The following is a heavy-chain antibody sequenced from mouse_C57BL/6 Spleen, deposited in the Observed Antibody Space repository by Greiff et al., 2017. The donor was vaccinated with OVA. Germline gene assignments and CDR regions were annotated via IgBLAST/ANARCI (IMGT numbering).Heavy chain of an antibody. V-gene: IGHV5-6*02. CDR3: ARHEVTTGDWFAD. J-gene: IGHJ3*01. Sequence: EVKLVESGGDLVKPGGSLKLSCAASGFTFSSYGMSWVRQTPDKRLEWVATISSGGSYTYYPDSVKGRFTISRDNAKNTLYLQMSSLKSEDTAMYYCARHEVTTGDWFADWGQGTLVTVSA. CDR1: GFTFSSYG. D-gene: IGHD2-2*01. CDR2: ISSGGSYT.